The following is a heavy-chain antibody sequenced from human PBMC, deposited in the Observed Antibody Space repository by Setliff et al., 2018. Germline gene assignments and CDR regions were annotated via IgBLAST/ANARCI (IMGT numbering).Heavy chain of an antibody. CDR2: IIPMFGTT. V-gene: IGHV1-69*05. Sequence: ASVKVSCKASGDSFSNYAISWVRQAPGQGLEWMGGIIPMFGTTAYTQKFQDRVTITTDESTSTAYMELNSLTSEDTAVYYCARYPSYYYYYMDVWGKGTTVTVSS. CDR1: GDSFSNYA. J-gene: IGHJ6*03. CDR3: ARYPSYYYYYMDV.